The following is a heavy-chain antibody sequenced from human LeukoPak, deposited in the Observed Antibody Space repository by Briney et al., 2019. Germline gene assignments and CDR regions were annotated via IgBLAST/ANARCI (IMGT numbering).Heavy chain of an antibody. CDR3: ARDTYAFFDY. V-gene: IGHV3-7*01. D-gene: IGHD3-16*01. J-gene: IGHJ4*02. Sequence: SGGSLRLSCAASGFTFSRYWMSWVRQAPGKGLEWVGNMNQDGSEKYYVASVKGRFTISRDNAKSSLYLQMNSLRAEDTAVYYCARDTYAFFDYWGQGSLVTVSS. CDR2: MNQDGSEK. CDR1: GFTFSRYW.